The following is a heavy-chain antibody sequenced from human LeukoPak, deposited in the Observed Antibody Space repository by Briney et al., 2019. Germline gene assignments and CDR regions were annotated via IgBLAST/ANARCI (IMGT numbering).Heavy chain of an antibody. Sequence: SETLSLTCAVYGGSFSGYYWTWIRQPPGKGLEWLGEINHSGSTNYNPSLKSRVTISVDTSKNQFSLKLNSVTAADTAVYYCARVSGFGDPFDYWGQGTLVTVSS. CDR3: ARVSGFGDPFDY. CDR2: INHSGST. V-gene: IGHV4-34*01. CDR1: GGSFSGYY. J-gene: IGHJ4*02. D-gene: IGHD3-10*01.